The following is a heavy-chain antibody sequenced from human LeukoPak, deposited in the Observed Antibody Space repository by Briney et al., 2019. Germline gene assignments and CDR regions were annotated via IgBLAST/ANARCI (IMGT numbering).Heavy chain of an antibody. CDR3: ARPPSRGYSSSFEY. D-gene: IGHD2-2*03. Sequence: GASLQISCKGSGYSFPTYWIAWVRPLPGKGLEWMGIIYPDESNIRYSPSFQGQVTISADKSISTAYLQWSSLKASDTAMYYCARPPSRGYSSSFEYWGQGTLVTVSS. CDR2: IYPDESNI. J-gene: IGHJ4*02. V-gene: IGHV5-51*01. CDR1: GYSFPTYW.